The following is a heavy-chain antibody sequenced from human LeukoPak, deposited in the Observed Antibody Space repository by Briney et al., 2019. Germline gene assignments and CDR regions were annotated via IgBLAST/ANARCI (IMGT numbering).Heavy chain of an antibody. V-gene: IGHV3-7*01. Sequence: PGGSLRLSCAASGFTFSVYWMTWVRQAPGKGLEWVANIRQDGIEKYHLDSVRGRFTISRDNANNSLYLQMNNLRVEDTAVYYCARDVSGTYYFGGQGTLVTVSS. D-gene: IGHD1-26*01. CDR3: ARDVSGTYYF. J-gene: IGHJ4*02. CDR1: GFTFSVYW. CDR2: IRQDGIEK.